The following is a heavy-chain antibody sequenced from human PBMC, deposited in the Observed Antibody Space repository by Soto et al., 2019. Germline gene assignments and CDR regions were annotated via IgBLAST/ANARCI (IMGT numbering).Heavy chain of an antibody. CDR3: ASQGMSRDYYYYGMDV. CDR1: VGSISSCGYS. J-gene: IGHJ6*02. Sequence: SEPLSLTCTVSVGSISSCGYSWSWIRQRPVKGLEWIGYIYHSGSTYYNPSLKSRVTISVDRSKNQFSLKLSSVTAADTAVYYCASQGMSRDYYYYGMDVWGQGTTVTVSS. D-gene: IGHD6-13*01. CDR2: IYHSGST. V-gene: IGHV4-30-2*01.